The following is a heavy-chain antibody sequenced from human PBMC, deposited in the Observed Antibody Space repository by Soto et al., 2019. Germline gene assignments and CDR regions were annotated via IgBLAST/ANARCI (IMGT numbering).Heavy chain of an antibody. CDR3: AKDGQYRTDGFDV. D-gene: IGHD6-6*01. Sequence: EALLLESGGDWAQPGGSLRLSCAASGFTFSSHGMSWVRQAPGKGLEWIAGLSRGGGTTYYADSVKGRFTISRDNSKNTLDLIKNSLKVEDTALYYCAKDGQYRTDGFDVWGQGTMVTVSS. CDR1: GFTFSSHG. J-gene: IGHJ3*01. V-gene: IGHV3-23*01. CDR2: LSRGGGTT.